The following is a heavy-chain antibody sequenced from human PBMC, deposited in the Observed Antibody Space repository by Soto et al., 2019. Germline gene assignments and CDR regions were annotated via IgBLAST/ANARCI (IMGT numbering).Heavy chain of an antibody. D-gene: IGHD3-10*01. V-gene: IGHV3-15*07. CDR1: GFTFSNAW. Sequence: EVQLVESGGGLVKPGGSLRLSCAASGFTFSNAWMNWVRQAPGKGLEWVGRIKSKTDGGTTDYAAPVKGRFTISRDDSKNTLYLQMNSLKTADTAVYYCTTDYGSGSYPPYYFDYWGQGTLVTVSS. CDR3: TTDYGSGSYPPYYFDY. CDR2: IKSKTDGGTT. J-gene: IGHJ4*02.